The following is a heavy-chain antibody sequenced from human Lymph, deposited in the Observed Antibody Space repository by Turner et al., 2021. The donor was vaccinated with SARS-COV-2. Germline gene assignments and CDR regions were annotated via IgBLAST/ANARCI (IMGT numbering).Heavy chain of an antibody. CDR3: AKEGLSGRRLQFVPYFAY. CDR1: GFTFDDYA. V-gene: IGHV3-43*02. Sequence: EVQLVESVGGVVQPGGSLRLCCAASGFTFDDYAMHWVRQAPGKGLEWVSLISGDGGSTYYADSVKGRFTISRDDSKNSLYLQINSLRTEDTALYYCAKEGLSGRRLQFVPYFAYWGQGTLVSVSS. J-gene: IGHJ4*02. D-gene: IGHD5-12*01. CDR2: ISGDGGST.